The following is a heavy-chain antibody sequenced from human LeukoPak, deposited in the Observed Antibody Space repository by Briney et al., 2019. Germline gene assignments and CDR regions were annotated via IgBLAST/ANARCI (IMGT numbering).Heavy chain of an antibody. Sequence: PGGSLRLSCAASGFTFSSNAMSWVRQAPGKGLEWVSAISGSGGSTYYADSVKGRFTISRDNSKNTLYLQMNSLRAEDTAVYYCANIPYYYDSSGYYPFDYWGQGTLVTVSS. V-gene: IGHV3-23*01. D-gene: IGHD3-22*01. CDR1: GFTFSSNA. CDR2: ISGSGGST. CDR3: ANIPYYYDSSGYYPFDY. J-gene: IGHJ4*02.